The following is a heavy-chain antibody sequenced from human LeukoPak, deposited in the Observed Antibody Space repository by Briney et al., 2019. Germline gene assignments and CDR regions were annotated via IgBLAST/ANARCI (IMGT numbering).Heavy chain of an antibody. CDR1: GFTFSSYW. CDR3: ARCVDTAMARGPFVY. Sequence: GGSLRLSCAASGFTFSSYWMSWVRQAPGKGLEWVAKIKKDGSEKYYVDSVKGRFTISRDNAKNSLYLQMNRLRAEDTAIYCYARCVDTAMARGPFVYWGQGTLVTVSS. V-gene: IGHV3-7*01. D-gene: IGHD5-18*01. CDR2: IKKDGSEK. J-gene: IGHJ4*02.